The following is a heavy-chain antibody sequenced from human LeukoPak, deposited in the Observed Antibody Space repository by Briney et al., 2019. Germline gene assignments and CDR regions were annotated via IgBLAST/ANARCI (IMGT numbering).Heavy chain of an antibody. CDR3: ARELRYFDWLKGYFDY. V-gene: IGHV4-59*01. CDR1: GGSISSYY. J-gene: IGHJ4*02. Sequence: PSETLSLTCTVSGGSISSYYRSWIRQPPGKGLEWIGYIYYSGSTNYNPSLKSRVTISVDTSKNQFSLKLSSVTAADTAVYYCARELRYFDWLKGYFDYWGQGTLVTVSS. CDR2: IYYSGST. D-gene: IGHD3-9*01.